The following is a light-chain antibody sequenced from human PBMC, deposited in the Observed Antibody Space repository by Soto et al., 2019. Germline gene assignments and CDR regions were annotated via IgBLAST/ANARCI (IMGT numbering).Light chain of an antibody. Sequence: DIQVTQSPSSLPASVGDRVTITCRASQSISTYVNWYQQKAGKAPKLLIYDASSLYSGVPSRFSGSGSGTDFTLTISTLQPEDFATYYCQQYHTDWTFGQGTKVDIK. CDR3: QQYHTDWT. CDR2: DAS. J-gene: IGKJ1*01. CDR1: QSISTY. V-gene: IGKV1-39*01.